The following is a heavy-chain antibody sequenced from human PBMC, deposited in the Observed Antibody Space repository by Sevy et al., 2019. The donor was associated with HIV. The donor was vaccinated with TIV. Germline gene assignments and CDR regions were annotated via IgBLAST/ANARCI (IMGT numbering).Heavy chain of an antibody. CDR3: ARDSIPNWGSLDAFDI. V-gene: IGHV3-48*03. CDR2: ISSSGSTI. Sequence: LSLTCAASGFTFSSYEMNWVRQAPGKGLEWVSYISSSGSTIYYADSVKGRFTISRDNAKNSLYLQMNSLRAEDTAVYYCARDSIPNWGSLDAFDIWGQGTMVTVSS. J-gene: IGHJ3*02. D-gene: IGHD7-27*01. CDR1: GFTFSSYE.